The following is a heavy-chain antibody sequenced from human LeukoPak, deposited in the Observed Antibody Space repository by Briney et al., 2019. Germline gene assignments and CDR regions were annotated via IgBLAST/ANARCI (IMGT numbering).Heavy chain of an antibody. Sequence: GGSLRLSCAASGFTFSSYWMHWVRQAPGKGLVWVSRINSDGSSTSYADSVKGRFTISRDNAKNTLYLQMNSLRAEDTAVYYCARGLGRSGYYYYYYGMDVWGQGTTVTVSS. CDR3: ARGLGRSGYYYYYYGMDV. V-gene: IGHV3-74*01. CDR2: INSDGSST. CDR1: GFTFSSYW. J-gene: IGHJ6*02.